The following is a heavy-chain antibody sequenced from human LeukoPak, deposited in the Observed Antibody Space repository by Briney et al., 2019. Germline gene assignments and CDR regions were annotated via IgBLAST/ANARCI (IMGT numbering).Heavy chain of an antibody. CDR2: IYHSGST. Sequence: SETLSLTCTVSGGSISSGGYYWSWIRQPPGKGLEWIGYIYHSGSTYYNPSLKSRVTISVDGSKNQFSLKLSSVTAADTAVYYCARGGELGTFDYWGQGTLVTVSS. D-gene: IGHD7-27*01. CDR1: GGSISSGGYY. V-gene: IGHV4-30-2*01. CDR3: ARGGELGTFDY. J-gene: IGHJ4*02.